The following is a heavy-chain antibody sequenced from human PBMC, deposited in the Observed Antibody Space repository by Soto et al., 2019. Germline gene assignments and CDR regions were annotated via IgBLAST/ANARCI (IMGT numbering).Heavy chain of an antibody. CDR1: GGAFSDYA. V-gene: IGHV1-69*13. J-gene: IGHJ4*02. D-gene: IGHD2-15*01. Sequence: AASVKVSCKASGGAFSDYAISWVRQAPGQGLVWMGAIIPMFGTAHFAQNFQDKVTITADDSTGTAYLELSSLKSEDTAVYYCGGHKGRSGASCLDYWGQGTLVTVSS. CDR2: IIPMFGTA. CDR3: GGHKGRSGASCLDY.